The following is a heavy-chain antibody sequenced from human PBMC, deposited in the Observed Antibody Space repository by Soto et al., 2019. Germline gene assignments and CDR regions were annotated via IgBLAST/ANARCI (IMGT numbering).Heavy chain of an antibody. CDR1: GASISSSRSY. V-gene: IGHV4-39*01. CDR3: ASPRQGNYYFLSGYYALDY. D-gene: IGHD3-3*01. J-gene: IGHJ4*02. CDR2: FYYTGGT. Sequence: TLSLTCTLSGASISSSRSYWGWVRQPPGKGLEWIVSFYYTGGTYSTYYNPSLKSRVPISVDTSKSQFSLNLSSVTAADTAVYYCASPRQGNYYFLSGYYALDYWGQGTLVTVSS.